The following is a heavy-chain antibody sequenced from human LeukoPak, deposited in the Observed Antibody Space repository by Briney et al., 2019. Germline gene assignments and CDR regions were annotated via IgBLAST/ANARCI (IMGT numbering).Heavy chain of an antibody. D-gene: IGHD2-21*02. J-gene: IGHJ5*02. Sequence: PSETLSLTCAVYGGSFSGYYWSWIRQPPGKGLEWIGEINHSGSTNYNPSLKSRVTISVDTSKNQFSLKLSSVTAADTAVYYCARGIVVVTAIRWFDPWGQGTLVTVSS. CDR2: INHSGST. CDR3: ARGIVVVTAIRWFDP. CDR1: GGSFSGYY. V-gene: IGHV4-34*01.